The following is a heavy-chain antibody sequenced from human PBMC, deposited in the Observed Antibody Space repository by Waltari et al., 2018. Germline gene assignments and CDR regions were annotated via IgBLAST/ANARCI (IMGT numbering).Heavy chain of an antibody. CDR3: ARTWGNSPPLGWLDP. CDR2: ISHSGVP. J-gene: IGHJ5*02. Sequence: QVQLHQWGAGLLKPSETLSLTCAVSTGPFIAYSWTGIRQTPGKGLEWIGEISHSGVPHYNPSFRSRVSMSVDTIRKRFSLKLTSVTVADTAVYFCARTWGNSPPLGWLDPWGQGTRVTVSS. CDR1: TGPFIAYS. D-gene: IGHD7-27*01. V-gene: IGHV4-34*01.